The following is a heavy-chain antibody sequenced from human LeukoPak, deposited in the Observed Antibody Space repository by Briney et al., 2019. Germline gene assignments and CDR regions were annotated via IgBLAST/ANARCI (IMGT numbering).Heavy chain of an antibody. CDR2: IYTSGST. J-gene: IGHJ4*02. CDR1: GGSISSYY. Sequence: SETLSLTCTVSGGSISSYYWSWIRQPAGKGLEWIGRIYTSGSTNYNPSLKSRVTMSVDTSKNQFSLKLSSVTAADTAVYYCARDRGAYNWNESDYWGQGTLVTVSS. V-gene: IGHV4-4*07. D-gene: IGHD1-20*01. CDR3: ARDRGAYNWNESDY.